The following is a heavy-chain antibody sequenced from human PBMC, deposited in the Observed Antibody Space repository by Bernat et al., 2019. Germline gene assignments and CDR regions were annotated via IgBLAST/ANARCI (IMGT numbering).Heavy chain of an antibody. CDR1: GFTFSSFG. D-gene: IGHD3-22*01. J-gene: IGHJ4*02. Sequence: EVQLLESGGDLVQPGGSLRLSCAASGFTFSSFGMSWVRQAPGKGLDWVSGISNSGGSTYYADSVKDRFTISRDNSKNTLYLQMSSLRAEDTAVYYCAKARYDSSGSSFFDFWGQGTLVIVSS. CDR2: ISNSGGST. CDR3: AKARYDSSGSSFFDF. V-gene: IGHV3-23*01.